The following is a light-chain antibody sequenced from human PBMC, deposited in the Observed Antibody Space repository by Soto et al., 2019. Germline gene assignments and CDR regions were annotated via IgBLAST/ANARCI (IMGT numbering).Light chain of an antibody. J-gene: IGKJ4*01. CDR3: QQSYTSLVT. Sequence: QITQSPSSLSASVGDRITIACRASRDIGSDLSWYQQKPGKAPNLLIYGASNLQGGVPSRFSGGGSGTDFTLTISSLQPEDFGTYYCQQSYTSLVTFGGGTKVDIK. CDR2: GAS. CDR1: RDIGSD. V-gene: IGKV1-39*01.